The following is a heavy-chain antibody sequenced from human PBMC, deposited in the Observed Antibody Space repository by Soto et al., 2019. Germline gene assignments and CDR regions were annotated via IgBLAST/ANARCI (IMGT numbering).Heavy chain of an antibody. J-gene: IGHJ6*01. CDR2: TYYRSKWYN. CDR1: GDSVSSNSAA. D-gene: IGHD6-19*01. V-gene: IGHV6-1*01. Sequence: SQTLSLTCAISGDSVSSNSAAWNWIRRSPSRGLEWLGRTYYRSKWYNDYAVSVKSRITLNPDTSKNQFSLQLNSVTHEDTAVYHCAREDLGYSSGWYAVGYCYGMAVWAQGTTVTLSS. CDR3: AREDLGYSSGWYAVGYCYGMAV.